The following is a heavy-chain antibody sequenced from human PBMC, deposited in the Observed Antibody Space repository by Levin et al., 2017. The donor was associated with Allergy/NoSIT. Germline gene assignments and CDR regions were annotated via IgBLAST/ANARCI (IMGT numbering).Heavy chain of an antibody. CDR3: ARACQRPGLQIKVTGWFDP. J-gene: IGHJ5*02. CDR1: GGTFSSYA. V-gene: IGHV1-69*13. Sequence: GASVKVSCKASGGTFSSYAISWVRQAPGQGLEWMGGIIPIFGTANYAQKFQGRVTITADESTSTAYMELSSLRSEDTAVYYCARACQRPGLQIKVTGWFDPWGQGTLVTVSS. CDR2: IIPIFGTA. D-gene: IGHD4-11*01.